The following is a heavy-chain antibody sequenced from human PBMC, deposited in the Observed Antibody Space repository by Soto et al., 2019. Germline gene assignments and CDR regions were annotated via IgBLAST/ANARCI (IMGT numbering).Heavy chain of an antibody. Sequence: QVQLQESGPGLVKPSGTLSLTCAVSSGSIRSSNWWSWVRQPPGKGLEWIGEIYHSGSTNYNPSLKSRVTISVDKSKNQFSLKLSAVTAADTAVYYCARGPSSSWFLEYFQHWGQGTLVTVSS. CDR2: IYHSGST. V-gene: IGHV4-4*02. D-gene: IGHD6-13*01. CDR3: ARGPSSSWFLEYFQH. CDR1: SGSIRSSNW. J-gene: IGHJ1*01.